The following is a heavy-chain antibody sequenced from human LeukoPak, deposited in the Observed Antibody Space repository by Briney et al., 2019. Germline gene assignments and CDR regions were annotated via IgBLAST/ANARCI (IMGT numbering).Heavy chain of an antibody. CDR3: ARRPPTVVTLSRDALHI. Sequence: LGESLKISCKGSGYTFSNYWIGWVRQMPGKGLEWMGIIYPADSDTTYSPSFRGQVTISADKPINTAYLQWSSLKASDTAMYYCARRPPTVVTLSRDALHIWGQGTMVTVSS. D-gene: IGHD4-23*01. V-gene: IGHV5-51*01. CDR1: GYTFSNYW. CDR2: IYPADSDT. J-gene: IGHJ3*02.